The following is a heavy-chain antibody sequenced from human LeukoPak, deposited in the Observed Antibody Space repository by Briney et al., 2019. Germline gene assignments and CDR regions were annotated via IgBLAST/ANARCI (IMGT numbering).Heavy chain of an antibody. J-gene: IGHJ3*02. CDR1: GYTVNGYY. V-gene: IGHV1-2*02. CDR2: INPHRGGT. D-gene: IGHD3-22*01. Sequence: ASVKLACKASGYTVNGYYKHWGRLAPGHGLEWLRLINPHRGGTNYGQRVQGRVSMTRETSISTAYMELMRLRSDDTAVYYGARGGSYYDSSGYYDAFAIWGQGKMVTVSS. CDR3: ARGGSYYDSSGYYDAFAI.